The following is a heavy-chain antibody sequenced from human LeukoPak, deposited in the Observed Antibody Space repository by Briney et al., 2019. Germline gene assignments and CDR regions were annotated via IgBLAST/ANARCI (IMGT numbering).Heavy chain of an antibody. CDR1: GFTFSNYG. CDR3: ARDEDYYDSSGYLVSLDY. V-gene: IGHV3-48*01. J-gene: IGHJ4*02. CDR2: ISSSSSTI. D-gene: IGHD3-22*01. Sequence: GGSLRLSCAASGFTFSNYGMHWVRQAPGKGLEWVSYISSSSSTIYYADSVKGRFTISRDNAKNSLYLQMNSLRAEDTAVYYCARDEDYYDSSGYLVSLDYWGQGTLVTVSS.